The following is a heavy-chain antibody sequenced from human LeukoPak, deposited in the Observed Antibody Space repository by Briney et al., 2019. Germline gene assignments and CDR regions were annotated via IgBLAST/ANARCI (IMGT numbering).Heavy chain of an antibody. Sequence: PGGSLRLSCAASGFTFSSHNMNWVRQAPGRGLEWNSYITTGSNTIKYADSVKGRFTISRDNTKSSLYLQMNSLRAEDTAVYYCARDRGAVGGLLSYHFYYMDVWGKGTPVTVS. CDR1: GFTFSSHN. V-gene: IGHV3-48*01. D-gene: IGHD3-16*01. CDR2: ITTGSNTI. J-gene: IGHJ6*03. CDR3: ARDRGAVGGLLSYHFYYMDV.